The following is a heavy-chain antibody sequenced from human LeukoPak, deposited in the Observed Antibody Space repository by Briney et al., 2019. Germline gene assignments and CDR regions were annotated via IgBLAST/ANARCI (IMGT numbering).Heavy chain of an antibody. D-gene: IGHD3-10*01. J-gene: IGHJ6*03. Sequence: PGGSLRLSCAASGFTFSGSAMHWVRQASGKGLEWVGRIRSKANSYATAYAASVKGRFTISRDDSKNTAYLQMNSLKTEDAAVYYCTRHGYYYGSGSYYNGYYYYCMDVWGKGTTVTVSS. CDR3: TRHGYYYGSGSYYNGYYYYCMDV. CDR2: IRSKANSYAT. V-gene: IGHV3-73*01. CDR1: GFTFSGSA.